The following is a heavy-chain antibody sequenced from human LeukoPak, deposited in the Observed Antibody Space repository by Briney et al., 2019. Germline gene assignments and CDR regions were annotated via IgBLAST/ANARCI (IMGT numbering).Heavy chain of an antibody. CDR2: IYYSGST. J-gene: IGHJ3*02. V-gene: IGHV4-59*01. CDR3: ARDLEDAFDI. Sequence: SETLSLTCTVSGGSISSYYWSWIRQPPGKGLEWIGYIYYSGSTNYNPSLKSRVTISVDTSKSQFSLKLSSVTAADTAVYYCARDLEDAFDIWGQGTMVTVSS. CDR1: GGSISSYY. D-gene: IGHD1-1*01.